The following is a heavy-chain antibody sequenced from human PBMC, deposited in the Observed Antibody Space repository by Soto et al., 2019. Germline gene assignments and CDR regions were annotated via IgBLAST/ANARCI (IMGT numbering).Heavy chain of an antibody. V-gene: IGHV1-58*01. CDR3: AADATAWQQMVPSDY. J-gene: IGHJ4*02. D-gene: IGHD2-8*01. CDR2: IAVGSGYT. Sequence: AVQVSCKASGWTFTSSSFQWVRQARGQRLEWIGWIAVGSGYTNYAQRFQDRVTLTRDMSTATTYMELSRLTSEDTAIYYCAADATAWQQMVPSDYWGQGTLVTVSS. CDR1: GWTFTSSS.